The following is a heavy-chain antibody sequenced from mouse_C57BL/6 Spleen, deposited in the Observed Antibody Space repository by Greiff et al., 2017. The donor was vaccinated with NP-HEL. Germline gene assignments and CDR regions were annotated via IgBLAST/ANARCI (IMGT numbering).Heavy chain of an antibody. CDR1: GFTFSDYG. V-gene: IGHV5-17*01. J-gene: IGHJ3*01. CDR2: LSSGSSTI. CDR3: ARELGRGGFAY. Sequence: EVMLVESGGGLVKPGGSLKLSCAASGFTFSDYGMHWVRQAPEKGLEWVAYLSSGSSTIYYADTVKGRFTISRDNAKNTLFLQMTSLRSEDTAMYYCARELGRGGFAYWGQGTLVTVSA. D-gene: IGHD4-1*01.